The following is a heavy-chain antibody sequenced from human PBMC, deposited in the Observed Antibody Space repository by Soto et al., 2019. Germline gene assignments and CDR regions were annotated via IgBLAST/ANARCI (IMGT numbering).Heavy chain of an antibody. Sequence: QVQLVQSGAEVKKPGASVKVSCKASGYTFTSYAMHWVRQAPGQRLEWMGWINAGNGNTKYSQKFQGRVTITRDTSASTAYMELSSLRSVDTAVYCCARALGVVTDDYWGQGTLVTVSS. D-gene: IGHD2-15*01. CDR3: ARALGVVTDDY. CDR1: GYTFTSYA. J-gene: IGHJ4*02. V-gene: IGHV1-3*01. CDR2: INAGNGNT.